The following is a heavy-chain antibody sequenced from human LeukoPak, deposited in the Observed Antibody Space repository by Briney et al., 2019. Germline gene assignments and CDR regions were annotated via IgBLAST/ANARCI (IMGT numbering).Heavy chain of an antibody. D-gene: IGHD4-23*01. CDR3: ARGWLAETTVVTPYNY. V-gene: IGHV1-69*13. CDR2: ITPIFGTA. Sequence: SVKVSCKASGGTFRSNAISWVRQAPGQGLEWMGGITPIFGTANYAQKLQGRVTITAVESMSTAYMELSSLRSEDTAVYYCARGWLAETTVVTPYNYWGQGTLVTVSS. CDR1: GGTFRSNA. J-gene: IGHJ4*02.